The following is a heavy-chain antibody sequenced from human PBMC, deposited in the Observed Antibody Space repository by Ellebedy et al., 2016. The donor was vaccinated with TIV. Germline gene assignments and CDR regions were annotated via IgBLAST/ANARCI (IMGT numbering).Heavy chain of an antibody. CDR3: ARDPGSWLTDY. D-gene: IGHD6-13*01. J-gene: IGHJ4*02. CDR1: GYTFTTHG. Sequence: AASVTVSCKTSGYTFTTHGVSWVRQAPGQELEWMGWVSGYNGNTQYAQKFQGRVTMTTDTSTTTAYMELRSLRSDDTAVYYCARDPGSWLTDYWGQGTLVTVSS. CDR2: VSGYNGNT. V-gene: IGHV1-18*04.